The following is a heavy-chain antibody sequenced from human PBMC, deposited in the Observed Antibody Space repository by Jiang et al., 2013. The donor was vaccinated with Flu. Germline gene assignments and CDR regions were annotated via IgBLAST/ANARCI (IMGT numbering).Heavy chain of an antibody. J-gene: IGHJ6*03. V-gene: IGHV4-59*13. CDR2: IYYSGST. D-gene: IGHD6-13*01. CDR1: GGSISSYY. Sequence: GPGLVKPSETLSLTCTVSGGSISSYYWSWIRQPPRGRDWSGIGYIYYSGSTNYNPSLKSRVTISVDTSKNQFSLKLSSVTAADTAVYYCASHSIAAAGTYYYYMDV. CDR3: ASHSIAAAGTYYYYMDV.